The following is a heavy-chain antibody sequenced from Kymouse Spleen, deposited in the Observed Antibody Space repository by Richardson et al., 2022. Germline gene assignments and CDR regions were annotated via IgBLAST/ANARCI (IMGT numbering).Heavy chain of an antibody. V-gene: IGHV3-30*18. CDR1: GFTFSSYG. CDR2: ISYDGSNK. CDR3: AKERYCSSTSCYALYYYYGMDV. Sequence: QVQLVESGGGVVQPGRSLRLSCAASGFTFSSYGMHWVRQAPGKGLEWVAVISYDGSNKYYADSVKGRFTISRDNSKNTLYLQMNSLRAEDTAVYYCAKERYCSSTSCYALYYYYGMDVWGQGTTVTVSS. J-gene: IGHJ6*02. D-gene: IGHD2-2*02.